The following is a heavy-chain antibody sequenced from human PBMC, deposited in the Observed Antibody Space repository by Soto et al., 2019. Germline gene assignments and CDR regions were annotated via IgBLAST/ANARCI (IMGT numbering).Heavy chain of an antibody. D-gene: IGHD3-10*01. Sequence: PGGSLRLSCVASGITFGSRAMSWVRQAPGEGLEWVSTITDSGGDAKYADSVRGRFAISRDNSKKTLYLQMDRLGVEDTAIYFCAEDLIRGDGYEDPDYWGQGTLVTVSS. J-gene: IGHJ4*02. CDR1: GITFGSRA. CDR3: AEDLIRGDGYEDPDY. V-gene: IGHV3-23*01. CDR2: ITDSGGDA.